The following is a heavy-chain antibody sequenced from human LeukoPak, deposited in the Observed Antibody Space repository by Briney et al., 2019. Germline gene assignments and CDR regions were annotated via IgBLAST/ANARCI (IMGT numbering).Heavy chain of an antibody. CDR3: ARDHGLRYCSGGSCRNWFDP. J-gene: IGHJ5*02. D-gene: IGHD2-15*01. V-gene: IGHV3-30*04. CDR1: GFTFSSYA. CDR2: ISYDGSNK. Sequence: PGRSLRLSCAASGFTFSSYAMHWVRQAPGKGLEWVAVISYDGSNKYYADSVKGRFTISRDNSKNTLYLQMNSLRAEDTAVYYCARDHGLRYCSGGSCRNWFDPWGRGTLVTVSS.